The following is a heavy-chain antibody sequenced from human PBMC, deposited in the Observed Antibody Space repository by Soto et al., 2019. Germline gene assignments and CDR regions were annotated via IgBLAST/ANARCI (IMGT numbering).Heavy chain of an antibody. CDR1: GGTFSSYA. V-gene: IGHV1-69*13. CDR3: ARGSRSYGMDV. J-gene: IGHJ6*02. D-gene: IGHD3-10*01. Sequence: SVKVSCKASGGTFSSYAISWGGQAPGQGLKWMGGIIPIFGTANYAQKFQGRVTITADESTSTAYMELSSLRSEDTAVYYCARGSRSYGMDVWGQGTTVTVSS. CDR2: IIPIFGTA.